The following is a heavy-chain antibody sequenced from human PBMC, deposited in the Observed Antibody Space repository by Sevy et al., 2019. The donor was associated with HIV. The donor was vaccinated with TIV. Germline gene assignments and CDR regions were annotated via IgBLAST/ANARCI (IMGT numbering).Heavy chain of an antibody. Sequence: SETLSLTCTVSGGSISSGGYYWSWIRQHPGKGLEWIGYIYYSGSTYYNPSLKSRVTISVDTSKNQLSLKLSSVTAADTAVYYCARIDCSGGSCYAYGLNDAFDIWGQGTMVTVSS. V-gene: IGHV4-31*03. CDR1: GGSISSGGYY. D-gene: IGHD2-15*01. J-gene: IGHJ3*02. CDR2: IYYSGST. CDR3: ARIDCSGGSCYAYGLNDAFDI.